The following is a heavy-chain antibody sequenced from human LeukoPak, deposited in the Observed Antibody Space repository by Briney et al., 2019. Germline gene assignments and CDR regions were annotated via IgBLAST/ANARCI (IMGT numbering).Heavy chain of an antibody. D-gene: IGHD3-16*01. Sequence: SETLSLTCTVSGGSISSSSYYWGWIRQPPGTGLEWIGSIYYSGSTYYNPSLKSRVTISVDTSKSQFSLKLSSVTAADTAVYYCARDSGLWVPGGWFDYWGQGTLVTVSS. V-gene: IGHV4-39*07. J-gene: IGHJ4*02. CDR1: GGSISSSSYY. CDR3: ARDSGLWVPGGWFDY. CDR2: IYYSGST.